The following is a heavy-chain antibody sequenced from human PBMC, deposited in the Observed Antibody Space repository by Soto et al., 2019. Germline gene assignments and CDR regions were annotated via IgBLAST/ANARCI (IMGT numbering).Heavy chain of an antibody. V-gene: IGHV1-69*12. CDR2: IIPIFGTA. J-gene: IGHJ4*02. D-gene: IGHD5-18*01. CDR1: GGTFSSYA. CDR3: AKFHRGYSYGYFAY. Sequence: QVQLVQSGAEVKKPGSSVKVSCKASGGTFSSYAISWVREAPGQGLEWMGGIIPIFGTANYAQKFQGRVTITADESTITAHMELSSLRAEDPAVYYCAKFHRGYSYGYFAYWGQGTLVTVSS.